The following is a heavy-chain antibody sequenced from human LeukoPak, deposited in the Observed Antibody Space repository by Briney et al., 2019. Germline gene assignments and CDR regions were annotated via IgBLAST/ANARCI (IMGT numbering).Heavy chain of an antibody. J-gene: IGHJ3*02. CDR1: GGSISSYY. Sequence: SETLSLTCTVSGGSISSYYWSWIRQPAGKGLEWIGRIYTSGSTNYNPSLKSRVTMSVDRSKNQFSLKLSSVTAADTAVYYCARGLGYCSGGSCYPLDAFDIWGQGTMVTVSS. CDR3: ARGLGYCSGGSCYPLDAFDI. CDR2: IYTSGST. D-gene: IGHD2-15*01. V-gene: IGHV4-4*07.